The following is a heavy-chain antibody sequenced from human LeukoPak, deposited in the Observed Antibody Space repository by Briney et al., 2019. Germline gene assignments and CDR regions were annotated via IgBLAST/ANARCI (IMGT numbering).Heavy chain of an antibody. CDR3: ARGRAVRPYNWFDP. Sequence: ASVKVSCKASGYIFTSYGISWVRQAPGQGLEWMGWISAYNGNTNYAQKFQGRVTMTTDTSTSTAYMELRSLRSDDTAVYYCARGRAVRPYNWFDPWGQGTLVTVSS. V-gene: IGHV1-18*01. CDR1: GYIFTSYG. CDR2: ISAYNGNT. D-gene: IGHD6-6*01. J-gene: IGHJ5*02.